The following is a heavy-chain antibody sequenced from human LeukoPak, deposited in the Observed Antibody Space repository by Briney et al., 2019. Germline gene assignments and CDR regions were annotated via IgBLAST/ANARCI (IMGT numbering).Heavy chain of an antibody. Sequence: GGSLRLSCAASGFTFSSYWMSWVRQAPGKGLEWVANIKQDGSEKYYVDSVKGRFTISRDNAKNSLYLQMNSLRAEDTAVYYCAREYYYDSSGYLNPLDYWGQGTLVTVSS. CDR1: GFTFSSYW. CDR2: IKQDGSEK. D-gene: IGHD3-22*01. J-gene: IGHJ4*02. CDR3: AREYYYDSSGYLNPLDY. V-gene: IGHV3-7*01.